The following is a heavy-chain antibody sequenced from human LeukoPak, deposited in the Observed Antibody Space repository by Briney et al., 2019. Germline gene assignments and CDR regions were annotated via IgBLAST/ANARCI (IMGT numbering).Heavy chain of an antibody. CDR1: GGSISSYY. V-gene: IGHV4-59*01. D-gene: IGHD1-26*01. CDR2: IYYSGST. J-gene: IGHJ6*03. Sequence: SSETLSLTCTVSGGSISSYYWSWIRQPPGKGLEWIGHIYYSGSTNYNPSLKSRVTISVDTSKNQFSLKLSSVTAADTAVYYCARDTVGAKGGYYYYYMDVWGKGTTVIVSS. CDR3: ARDTVGAKGGYYYYYMDV.